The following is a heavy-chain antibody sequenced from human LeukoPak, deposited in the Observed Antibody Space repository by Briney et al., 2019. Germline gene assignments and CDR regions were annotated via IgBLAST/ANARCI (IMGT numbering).Heavy chain of an antibody. V-gene: IGHV1-69*04. D-gene: IGHD3-3*01. CDR3: ARNSGDFWSGYYSDY. CDR1: GGTFSSYA. J-gene: IGHJ4*02. CDR2: SIPILGIA. Sequence: SVKVSCKASGGTFSSYAISWVRQAPGQGLEWMGRSIPILGIANCAQKFQGRVTITADKSTSTAYMELSSLRSEDTAVYYCARNSGDFWSGYYSDYWGQGTLVTVSS.